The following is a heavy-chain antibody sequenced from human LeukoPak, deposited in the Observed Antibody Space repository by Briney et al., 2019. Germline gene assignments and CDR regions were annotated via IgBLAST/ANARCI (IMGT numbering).Heavy chain of an antibody. V-gene: IGHV1-2*02. CDR1: GYTFTGYY. D-gene: IGHD2-15*01. J-gene: IGHJ6*02. CDR2: INPNSGGT. Sequence: GASVKVSCKASGYTFTGYYMHWVRQAPGQGLEWMGWINPNSGGTNYAQKFQGRVTMTRDTSISTAYMELSRLRSDDTAVYYCARGGGSRFYYYYYGMDVWGQGTTVTVSS. CDR3: ARGGGSRFYYYYYGMDV.